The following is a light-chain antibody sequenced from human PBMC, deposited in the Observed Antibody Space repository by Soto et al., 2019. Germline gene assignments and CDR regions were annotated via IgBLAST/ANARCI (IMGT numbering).Light chain of an antibody. V-gene: IGKV3-11*01. J-gene: IGKJ1*01. Sequence: EIVLTHSPATLSSFRVDRVTLSCMASQAVNTSLAWYQHKPGQAPRLLIYLTSNRAAGIPARFSGSGSETDFTLTISDVEPEDFAVYYCHQRKSWPRTFGQGTKVDIK. CDR1: QAVNTS. CDR3: HQRKSWPRT. CDR2: LTS.